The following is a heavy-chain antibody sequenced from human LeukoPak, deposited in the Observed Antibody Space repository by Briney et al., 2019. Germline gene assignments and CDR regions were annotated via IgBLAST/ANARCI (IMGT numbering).Heavy chain of an antibody. V-gene: IGHV3-33*01. D-gene: IGHD3-22*01. Sequence: GGSLRLSCAASGFTFSSYGMHWVRQAPGKGLEWVAVVWFDGSKKYSADSVKGRITISRDDSENTLYLQMNSLRAEDTAVYYCARGVDYYDSSGTIDYWGQGTLVTVSS. CDR2: VWFDGSKK. J-gene: IGHJ4*02. CDR3: ARGVDYYDSSGTIDY. CDR1: GFTFSSYG.